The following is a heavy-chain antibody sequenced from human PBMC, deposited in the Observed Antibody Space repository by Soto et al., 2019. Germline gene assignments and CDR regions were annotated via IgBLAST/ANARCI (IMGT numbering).Heavy chain of an antibody. J-gene: IGHJ6*02. D-gene: IGHD3-3*01. CDR1: GFTFSSYG. Sequence: HPGGSLRLSCAASGFTFSSYGMHWGRQAPGKGLEWVAVISYDGSNKYYADSVKGRFTISRDNSKNTLYLQMNSLRAEDTAVYYCAKDRKRFLEWFYGMDVWGQGTTVTVSS. V-gene: IGHV3-30*18. CDR2: ISYDGSNK. CDR3: AKDRKRFLEWFYGMDV.